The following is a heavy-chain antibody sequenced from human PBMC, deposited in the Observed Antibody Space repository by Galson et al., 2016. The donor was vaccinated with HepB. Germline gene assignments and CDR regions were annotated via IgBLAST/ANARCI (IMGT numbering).Heavy chain of an antibody. CDR1: GFSFSTSG. Sequence: SLRLSCATSGFSFSTSGMHWVRQAPGKGLEWVAVIAYHGSNQYYADSVKGRFTISRDNSKNMLYLQMNSLTVEDTAVYYCTFGYNYDYFDSWGQGTLVTVSS. V-gene: IGHV3-30*03. D-gene: IGHD5-18*01. CDR3: TFGYNYDYFDS. J-gene: IGHJ4*02. CDR2: IAYHGSNQ.